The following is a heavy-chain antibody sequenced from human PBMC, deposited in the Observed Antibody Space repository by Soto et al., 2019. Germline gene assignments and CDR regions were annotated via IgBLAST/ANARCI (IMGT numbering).Heavy chain of an antibody. CDR2: INWDGDTT. V-gene: IGHV3-43*01. Sequence: PGEPLRLSCAASGLTVSNKYMSWVRQVPGKGLEWVSLINWDGDTTYYADSLKDRFTISRDNSKNSLFLQMNSLRTEDTALYYCAKDINYGDDLFYYGMDVWGQGTTVTVSS. D-gene: IGHD4-17*01. J-gene: IGHJ6*02. CDR3: AKDINYGDDLFYYGMDV. CDR1: GLTVSNKY.